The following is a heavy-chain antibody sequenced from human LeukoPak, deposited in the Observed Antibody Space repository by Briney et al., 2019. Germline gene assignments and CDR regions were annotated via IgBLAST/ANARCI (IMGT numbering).Heavy chain of an antibody. D-gene: IGHD6-19*01. CDR3: ARGAVAGTPFFDY. J-gene: IGHJ4*02. V-gene: IGHV4-34*01. CDR1: GGSFSGYY. CDR2: INHSGST. Sequence: KTSETLSLTCAVYGGSFSGYYWSWIRQPPGKGLEWIGEINHSGSTNYNPSLKSRVTISVDTSKNQFSLKLSSVTAADTAVYYCARGAVAGTPFFDYWGQGTLVTVSS.